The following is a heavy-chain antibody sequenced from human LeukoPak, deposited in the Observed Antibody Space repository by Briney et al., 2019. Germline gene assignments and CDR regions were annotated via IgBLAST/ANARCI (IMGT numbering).Heavy chain of an antibody. CDR2: IKQDGSEK. V-gene: IGHV3-7*01. J-gene: IGHJ4*02. D-gene: IGHD3-10*01. Sequence: GGSLRLSCAASGFTFSSYWMSWVRQAPGKGLEWVANIKQDGSEKYYVDSVKGRFTISRDNAKNSLYLQMNSLRAEDTAVYYCARERITMVRGVIIGGSPFDYWGLGTLVTVSS. CDR3: ARERITMVRGVIIGGSPFDY. CDR1: GFTFSSYW.